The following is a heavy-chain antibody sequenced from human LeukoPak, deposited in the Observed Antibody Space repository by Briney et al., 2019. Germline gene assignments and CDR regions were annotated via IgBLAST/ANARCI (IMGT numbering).Heavy chain of an antibody. Sequence: SETLSLTCTVSGGSISSGTYYWTWIRQPAGKGLEWIGRIYTSGNTNYNPSLKSRLTISVDTSKNQFSLKLSSVTAADTAVYYCARAPYDFWNGYYDYWGQGTLVTVSS. V-gene: IGHV4-61*02. D-gene: IGHD3-3*01. CDR2: IYTSGNT. J-gene: IGHJ4*02. CDR3: ARAPYDFWNGYYDY. CDR1: GGSISSGTYY.